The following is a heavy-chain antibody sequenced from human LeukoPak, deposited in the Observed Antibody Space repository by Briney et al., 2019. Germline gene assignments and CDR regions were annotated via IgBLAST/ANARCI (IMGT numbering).Heavy chain of an antibody. Sequence: PGGSLRLSCAASGFTFSSYGMHWVRQAPGRGLEWVAFIRYDGSNKYYADSVKGRFTISRDNSKNTLYLQMNSLRAEDTAVYYCATTVDILAGYSGTFDYWGQGTLVTVSS. CDR1: GFTFSSYG. D-gene: IGHD3-9*01. J-gene: IGHJ4*02. CDR3: ATTVDILAGYSGTFDY. V-gene: IGHV3-30*02. CDR2: IRYDGSNK.